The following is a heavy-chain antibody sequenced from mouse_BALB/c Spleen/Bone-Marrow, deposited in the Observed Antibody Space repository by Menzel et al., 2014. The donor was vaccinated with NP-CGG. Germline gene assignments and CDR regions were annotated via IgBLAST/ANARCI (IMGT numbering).Heavy chain of an antibody. D-gene: IGHD2-10*02. Sequence: QVQLQQSGPGLVAPSQSLSITCTVSGFSLTDYGINWVRQPPGKGLEWLGMIWGDGTTDYNSALRSRLSINKDNSRSQVFLKMNSLRTDDTARYYCARERYGNYYAMGYWGQGTSVTVSS. CDR2: IWGDGTT. J-gene: IGHJ4*01. V-gene: IGHV2-6-7*01. CDR1: GFSLTDYG. CDR3: ARERYGNYYAMGY.